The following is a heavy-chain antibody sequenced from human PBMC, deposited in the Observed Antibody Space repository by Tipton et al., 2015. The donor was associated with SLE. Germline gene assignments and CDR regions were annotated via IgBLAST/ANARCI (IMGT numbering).Heavy chain of an antibody. CDR2: IKQDGSEK. V-gene: IGHV3-7*03. CDR1: GFTFSSYW. J-gene: IGHJ2*01. D-gene: IGHD1-26*01. Sequence: GSLRLSCAASGFTFSSYWMSWVRQAPGKGLEWVANIKQDGSEKYYVDSVKGRFTISRDNAKDSLYLQMNSLRAEDTAVYYCARGGSYYWYFDLWGRGTLVTVSS. CDR3: ARGGSYYWYFDL.